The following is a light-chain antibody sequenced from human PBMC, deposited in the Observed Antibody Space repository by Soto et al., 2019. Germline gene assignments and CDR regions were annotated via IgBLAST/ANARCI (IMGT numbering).Light chain of an antibody. V-gene: IGLV1-44*01. CDR2: SDN. CDR1: TSNIGSNT. CDR3: ATSDDSLNGVV. J-gene: IGLJ2*01. Sequence: QAVVTQPPSASGTPGQRVTISCSGSTSNIGSNTVNWYQQLPGTPPKLLIYSDNQRPSGVPDRFSGSKSGTSASLAISGLQSEDEAAYYCATSDDSLNGVVFGGGTKLTVL.